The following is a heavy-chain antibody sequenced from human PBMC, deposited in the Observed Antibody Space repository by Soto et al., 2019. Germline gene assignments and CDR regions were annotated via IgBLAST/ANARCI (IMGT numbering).Heavy chain of an antibody. CDR2: IIPIFGTA. CDR1: GGTFSSYA. Sequence: SVKVSCKASGGTFSSYAISWVRQAPGQGLEWMGGIIPIFGTANYAQKFQGRVTITADESTSTAYMELSSLRSEDTAVYYCAVNYGGSPLIAFDIWGQGTMVTVSS. D-gene: IGHD2-15*01. J-gene: IGHJ3*02. CDR3: AVNYGGSPLIAFDI. V-gene: IGHV1-69*13.